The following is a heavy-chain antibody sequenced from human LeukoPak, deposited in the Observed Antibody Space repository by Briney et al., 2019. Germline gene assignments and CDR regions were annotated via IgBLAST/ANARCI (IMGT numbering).Heavy chain of an antibody. CDR2: IRSSSSYI. Sequence: GGSLRLSCAASGFTFSSYSMNWVRQAPGKGLEWVSSIRSSSSYIYYADSVKGRFTISRDNAKNSLYLQMNSLRAEDTAVYYCARIPFRYFDWLKDALDIWGQGTMVTVSS. J-gene: IGHJ3*02. D-gene: IGHD3-9*01. CDR3: ARIPFRYFDWLKDALDI. CDR1: GFTFSSYS. V-gene: IGHV3-21*01.